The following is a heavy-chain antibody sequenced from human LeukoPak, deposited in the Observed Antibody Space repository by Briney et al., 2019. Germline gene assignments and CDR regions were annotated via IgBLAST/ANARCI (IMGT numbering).Heavy chain of an antibody. D-gene: IGHD3-22*01. CDR3: AKRYYYDNSGLWDY. V-gene: IGHV3-23*01. CDR2: ISSSGGST. CDR1: GFTFSSYA. J-gene: IGHJ4*02. Sequence: GGSLRLSCGASGFTFSSYAMSRVRQAPGKGLEWVSAISSSGGSTHYADSVKGRFTISRDNSKNTLYLQMNNLGAEDTAVYYCAKRYYYDNSGLWDYWGQGTLLTVSS.